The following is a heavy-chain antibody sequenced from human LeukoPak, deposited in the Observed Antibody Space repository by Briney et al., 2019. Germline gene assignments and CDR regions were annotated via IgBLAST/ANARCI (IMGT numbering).Heavy chain of an antibody. CDR1: GGSVNSGSYY. CDR2: IYYSGST. J-gene: IGHJ3*02. CDR3: ARAKSGVVTSVDAFDI. D-gene: IGHD2-21*02. Sequence: SETLSLTCTVSGGSVNSGSYYWSWIRQPPGKGLEWIGYIYYSGSTNYNPSLKSRVTISVDTSKNQFSLKLSSVTAADTAVYYCARAKSGVVTSVDAFDIWGQGTMVTVSS. V-gene: IGHV4-61*01.